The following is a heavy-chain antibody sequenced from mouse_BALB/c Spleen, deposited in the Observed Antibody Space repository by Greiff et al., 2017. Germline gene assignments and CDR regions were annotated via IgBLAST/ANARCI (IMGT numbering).Heavy chain of an antibody. CDR2: ISYSGST. D-gene: IGHD2-1*01. CDR1: GYSITSDYA. J-gene: IGHJ2*01. V-gene: IGHV3-2*02. Sequence: EVKLMESGPGLVKPSQSLSLTCTVTGYSITSDYAWNWIRQFPGNKLEWMGYISYSGSTSYNPSLKSRISITRDTSKNQFFLQLNSVTTEDTATYYCARSSLGNTFDYWGQGTTLTVSS. CDR3: ARSSLGNTFDY.